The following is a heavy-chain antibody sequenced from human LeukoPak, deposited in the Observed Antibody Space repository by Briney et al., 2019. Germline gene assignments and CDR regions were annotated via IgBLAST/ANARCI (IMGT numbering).Heavy chain of an antibody. CDR2: IYYSGST. V-gene: IGHV4-59*01. CDR1: GGSISSYY. J-gene: IGHJ5*02. CDR3: ARAVTVTTNWFDP. Sequence: SEALSLTCTVSGGSISSYYWSWIRQPPGKGLEWIGYIYYSGSTNYNPPLKSRVTISVDTSKSQFSLKLTSVTAADTAVYYCARAVTVTTNWFDPWGQGTLVTVSS. D-gene: IGHD1-1*01.